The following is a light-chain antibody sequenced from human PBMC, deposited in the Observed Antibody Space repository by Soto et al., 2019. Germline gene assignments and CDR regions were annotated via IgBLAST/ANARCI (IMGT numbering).Light chain of an antibody. J-gene: IGKJ4*01. CDR2: GAS. Sequence: EIVMTQSAATLSVSPGERATLSCRPSQSVGSNLAWYQQKPGQAPRLLIYGASTRATGIPARFSGSGSGTEFTLTISSLQSEDFAVYYCQQYNVRPLTFGGGTKVDIK. V-gene: IGKV3-15*01. CDR3: QQYNVRPLT. CDR1: QSVGSN.